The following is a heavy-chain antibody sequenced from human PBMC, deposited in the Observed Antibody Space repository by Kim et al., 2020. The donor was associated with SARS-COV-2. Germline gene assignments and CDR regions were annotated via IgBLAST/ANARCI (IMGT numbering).Heavy chain of an antibody. CDR2: ISYDGSNK. J-gene: IGHJ3*02. D-gene: IGHD3-22*01. CDR3: AKGGHYYDSSGYYGDAFDI. V-gene: IGHV3-30*18. CDR1: GFTFSSYG. Sequence: GGSLRLSCAASGFTFSSYGMHWVRQAPGKGLEWVAVISYDGSNKYYADSVKGRFTISRDNSKNTLYLQMNSLRAEDTAVYYCAKGGHYYDSSGYYGDAFDIWGQGTMVTVSS.